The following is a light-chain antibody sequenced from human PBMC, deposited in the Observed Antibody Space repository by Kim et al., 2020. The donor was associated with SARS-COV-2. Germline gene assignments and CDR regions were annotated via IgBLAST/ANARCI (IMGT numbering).Light chain of an antibody. CDR3: QHYGDSPPMYT. CDR1: QIVGGSS. Sequence: EIVLTQSPGTLSLSPGERATLSCRASQIVGGSSLAWYQQKPGQAPRLLIYGATNRATGIPDRVSGSGSGADFTLTISRLEPEDSAVYYCQHYGDSPPMYTSGQGTKLEI. V-gene: IGKV3-20*01. CDR2: GAT. J-gene: IGKJ2*01.